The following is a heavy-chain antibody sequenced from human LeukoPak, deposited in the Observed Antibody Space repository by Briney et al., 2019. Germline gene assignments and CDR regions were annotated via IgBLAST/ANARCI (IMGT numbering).Heavy chain of an antibody. CDR2: IGGSGDKT. V-gene: IGHV3-23*01. D-gene: IGHD6-19*01. CDR3: VRRGDASSGWGDHDY. J-gene: IGHJ4*02. CDR1: GFTFNRNA. Sequence: GGSLRLSCAASGFTFNRNAISWVRQAPGKGLEWVSTIGGSGDKTFYADSVKGRFTISRDNSKNMLHLQMSSLTGEDTALYYRVRRGDASSGWGDHDYWGQGALVTVSS.